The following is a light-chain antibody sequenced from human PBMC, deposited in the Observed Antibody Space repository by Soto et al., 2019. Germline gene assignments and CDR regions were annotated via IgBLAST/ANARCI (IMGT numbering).Light chain of an antibody. CDR1: SIDVGGYNY. CDR2: DVS. J-gene: IGLJ1*01. V-gene: IGLV2-14*01. CDR3: SSYTSSSTLLYV. Sequence: QSALTQPASVSGSPGQSITISSTGTSIDVGGYNYVSWYQQHPGKAPKLMIYDVSNRPSGVSNRFSGSKSGNTASLTISGLQAEDEADYYCSSYTSSSTLLYVFGTGTKVTVL.